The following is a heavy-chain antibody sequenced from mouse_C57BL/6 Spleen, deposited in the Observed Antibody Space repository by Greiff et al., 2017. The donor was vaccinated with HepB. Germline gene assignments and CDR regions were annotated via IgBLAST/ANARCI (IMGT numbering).Heavy chain of an antibody. CDR3: ANQFLGTVVPYFDY. V-gene: IGHV2-3*01. J-gene: IGHJ2*01. CDR1: GFSLTSYG. D-gene: IGHD1-1*01. Sequence: VQVVESGPGLVAPSQSLSITCTVSGFSLTSYGVSWVRQPPGKGLEWLGVIWGDGSTNYHSALISRMSICKDNSKSQVFLKLNSLQTDDTATYYCANQFLGTVVPYFDYWGQGTTLTVSS. CDR2: IWGDGST.